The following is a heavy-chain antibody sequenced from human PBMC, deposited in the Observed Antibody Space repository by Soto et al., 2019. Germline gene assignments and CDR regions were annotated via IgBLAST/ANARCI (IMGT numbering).Heavy chain of an antibody. J-gene: IGHJ6*02. CDR3: TKASPDRHHMDV. Sequence: EVQLLESGGDLVQPGGSLRLSCAASGFTFSKFVMRWVLQTPGKGLEWVPTITETGGDTYYTDSVKGRFTISRDNSKNTLYLQMTSLRAEDTALYYCTKASPDRHHMDVWGQGTTVTVSS. V-gene: IGHV3-23*01. CDR2: ITETGGDT. CDR1: GFTFSKFV.